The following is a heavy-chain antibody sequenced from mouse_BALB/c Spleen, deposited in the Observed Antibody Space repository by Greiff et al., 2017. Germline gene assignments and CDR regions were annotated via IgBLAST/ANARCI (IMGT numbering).Heavy chain of an antibody. J-gene: IGHJ3*01. Sequence: EVQGVESGTVLARPGASVKMSCKASGYTFTSYWMHWVKQRPGQGLEWIGAIYPGNSDTSYNQKFKGKAKLTAVTSTSTAYMELSSLTNEDSAVYYCTRGDYGLAWFAYWGQGTLVTVSA. CDR2: IYPGNSDT. D-gene: IGHD1-1*02. CDR1: GYTFTSYW. V-gene: IGHV1-5*01. CDR3: TRGDYGLAWFAY.